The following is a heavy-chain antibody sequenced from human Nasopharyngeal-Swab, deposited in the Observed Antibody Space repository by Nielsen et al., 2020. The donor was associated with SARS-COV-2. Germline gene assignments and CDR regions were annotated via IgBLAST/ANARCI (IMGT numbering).Heavy chain of an antibody. J-gene: IGHJ4*02. V-gene: IGHV4-59*13. CDR3: ARGHYGSGSYRDY. CDR2: IYYSGSI. CDR1: GGSISSYY. D-gene: IGHD3-10*01. Sequence: SETLSLTCTVSGGSISSYYWSWIRQPPGKGLEWIGYIYYSGSINYNPSLKSRVTISVDTSKNQFSLKLSSVTAADTAVYYCARGHYGSGSYRDYWGQGTLVTVSS.